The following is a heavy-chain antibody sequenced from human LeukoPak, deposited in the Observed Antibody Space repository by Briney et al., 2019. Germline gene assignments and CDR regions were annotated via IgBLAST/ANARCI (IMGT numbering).Heavy chain of an antibody. V-gene: IGHV1-2*02. Sequence: ASVKVSCKASGYTFTGYYMHWVRQAPGQGLEWMGWINPNSGGTNYAQKFQGRVTMTRDTSISTAYMELSRLRSDDTAVYYCARGSTEPSYYYYYYMDVWGKGTTVTVSS. J-gene: IGHJ6*03. CDR2: INPNSGGT. D-gene: IGHD5/OR15-5a*01. CDR1: GYTFTGYY. CDR3: ARGSTEPSYYYYYYMDV.